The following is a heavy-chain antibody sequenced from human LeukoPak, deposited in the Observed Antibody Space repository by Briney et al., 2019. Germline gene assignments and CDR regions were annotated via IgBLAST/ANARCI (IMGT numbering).Heavy chain of an antibody. Sequence: PGGSLRLSCAASGFTFSSYEMNWVRQAPGKGLEWVSYISSSGGTIYYADSVKGRFTISRDNAKNSLYLQMNSLRAEDTAVYYCATLRVDILTGDFDYWGQGTLVTVSS. D-gene: IGHD3-9*01. CDR1: GFTFSSYE. CDR2: ISSSGGTI. J-gene: IGHJ4*02. V-gene: IGHV3-48*03. CDR3: ATLRVDILTGDFDY.